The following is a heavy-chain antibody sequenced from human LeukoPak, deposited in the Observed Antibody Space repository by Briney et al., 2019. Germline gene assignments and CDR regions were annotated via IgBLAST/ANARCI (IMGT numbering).Heavy chain of an antibody. D-gene: IGHD1-26*01. V-gene: IGHV3-7*01. CDR3: ARDVGPSDY. Sequence: GGSLRLSCAASGFTFRKYYMRWVRQPPGKGLEWVATIKEDGSEKSYVDSVKGRFTISRDNAKNSLYLQMNSLRAEDTAVYYCARDVGPSDYWGQGTLVTVSS. CDR2: IKEDGSEK. J-gene: IGHJ4*02. CDR1: GFTFRKYY.